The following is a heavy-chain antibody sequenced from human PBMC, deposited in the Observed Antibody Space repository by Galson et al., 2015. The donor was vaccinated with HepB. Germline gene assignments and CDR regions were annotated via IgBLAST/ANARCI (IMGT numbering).Heavy chain of an antibody. CDR3: ARDYSGSYSAY. CDR1: GFTFSNAW. CDR2: IKSKTDGGTT. J-gene: IGHJ4*02. D-gene: IGHD1-26*01. V-gene: IGHV3-15*01. Sequence: SLRLSCAASGFTFSNAWMSWVRQAPGKGLEWVGRIKSKTDGGTTDYAAPVKGRFTISRDDSKNTLYLEMNSLRAEDTAVYYCARDYSGSYSAYWGLGTLVTVSS.